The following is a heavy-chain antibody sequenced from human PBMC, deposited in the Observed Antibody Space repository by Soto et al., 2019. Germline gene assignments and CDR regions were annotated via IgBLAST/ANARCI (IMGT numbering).Heavy chain of an antibody. J-gene: IGHJ5*02. V-gene: IGHV4-30-2*01. CDR2: IYHSGST. Sequence: PSETQSLTCAVSGGYIRSGGYSWSWIRQPPGKGLEWIGYIYHSGSTYYNPSLKSRVTISVDRSKNQFSLKLSSVTAADTAVYYCARTESGTFDPWGQGTLVTVSS. D-gene: IGHD1-7*01. CDR1: GGYIRSGGYS. CDR3: ARTESGTFDP.